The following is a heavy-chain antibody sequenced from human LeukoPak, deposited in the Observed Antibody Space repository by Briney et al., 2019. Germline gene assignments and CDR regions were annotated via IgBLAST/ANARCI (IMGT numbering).Heavy chain of an antibody. Sequence: ASVKVSCKASGYSFVLYGISWVRQAPGQGPEWMGWISTYNGNTNYAQKLQGRVTMTTDTSTSTAYMELRSLRSDDTAVYYCARAQPSYCSGGSCYGDYWGQGTLVTVSS. CDR3: ARAQPSYCSGGSCYGDY. CDR1: GYSFVLYG. CDR2: ISTYNGNT. J-gene: IGHJ4*02. V-gene: IGHV1-18*01. D-gene: IGHD2-15*01.